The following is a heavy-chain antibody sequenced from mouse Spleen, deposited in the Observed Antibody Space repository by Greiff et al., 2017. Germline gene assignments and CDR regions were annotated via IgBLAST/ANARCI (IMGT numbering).Heavy chain of an antibody. CDR2: IYPGGGYT. Sequence: VQLQESGAELVRPGSSVKISCKASGYTFTNYWLGWVKQRPGHGLEWIGDIYPGGGYTNYNEKFKGKATLTADTSSSTAYMQLSSLTSEDSAVYFCARSHWDPYYFDYWGQGTTLTVSS. D-gene: IGHD4-1*01. V-gene: IGHV1-63*02. CDR3: ARSHWDPYYFDY. CDR1: GYTFTNYW. J-gene: IGHJ2*01.